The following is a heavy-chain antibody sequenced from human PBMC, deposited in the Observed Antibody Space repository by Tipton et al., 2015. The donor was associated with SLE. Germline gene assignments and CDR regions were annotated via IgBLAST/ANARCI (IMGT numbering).Heavy chain of an antibody. CDR2: IYYSGST. CDR3: ARELWGSLDY. D-gene: IGHD7-27*01. V-gene: IGHV4-59*01. CDR1: GGSISSYY. Sequence: TLSLTCIVSGGSISSYYWSWIRQPPGKGLEWIGYIYYSGSTNYNPSLKSRVTISVDTSKNQFSLKLSSVTAADTAVYYCARELWGSLDYWGQGTLLTVSS. J-gene: IGHJ4*02.